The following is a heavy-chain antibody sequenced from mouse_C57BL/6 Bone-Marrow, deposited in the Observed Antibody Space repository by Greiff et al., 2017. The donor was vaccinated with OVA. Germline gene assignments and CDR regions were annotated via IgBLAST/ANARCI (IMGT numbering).Heavy chain of an antibody. Sequence: QVQLQQSGPELVKPGASVKISCKASGYAFSSSWMNWVKQRPGKGLEWIGRIYPGDGDTNYNGKFKGKAILTADKSSSTAYMELRSLTSEDSAVYYCTRGVYGSSYDYAMDYWGQGTSVTVSS. D-gene: IGHD1-1*01. CDR3: TRGVYGSSYDYAMDY. CDR2: IYPGDGDT. V-gene: IGHV1-82*01. CDR1: GYAFSSSW. J-gene: IGHJ4*01.